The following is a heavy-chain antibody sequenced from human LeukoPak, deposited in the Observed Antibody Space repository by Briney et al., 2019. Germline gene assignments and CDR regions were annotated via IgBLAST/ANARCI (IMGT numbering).Heavy chain of an antibody. Sequence: ASVKVSCKASGYTFTSYAMNWVRQAPGQGLEWMGWINTNTGGPTYAQGFTGRFVFSLDTSVSTAYLQISSLKAEDTAVYYCAKDNVGIRYYCSGGSCYCRWFDPEGQGTLVTVSS. D-gene: IGHD2-15*01. CDR3: AKDNVGIRYYCSGGSCYCRWFDP. CDR1: GYTFTSYA. V-gene: IGHV7-4-1*02. CDR2: INTNTGGP. J-gene: IGHJ5*02.